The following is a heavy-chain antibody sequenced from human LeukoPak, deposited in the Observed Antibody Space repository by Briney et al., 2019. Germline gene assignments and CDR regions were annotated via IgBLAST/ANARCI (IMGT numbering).Heavy chain of an antibody. V-gene: IGHV3-7*01. CDR3: ARQYYDYRSGFDY. D-gene: IGHD3-3*01. Sequence: GGSLRLSCAGSRFTFSGYWMSWVRQAPGKGLEWVANIKQDGSEKYYVDSGKGRFTISRDNAKNSLYLQMNSLRAEDTAVYYCARQYYDYRSGFDYWGQGTLVTVSS. J-gene: IGHJ4*02. CDR1: RFTFSGYW. CDR2: IKQDGSEK.